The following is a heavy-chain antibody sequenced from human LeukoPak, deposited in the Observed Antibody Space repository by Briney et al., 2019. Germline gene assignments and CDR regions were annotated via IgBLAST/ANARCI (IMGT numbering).Heavy chain of an antibody. V-gene: IGHV4-4*02. CDR1: GGSISSSNW. D-gene: IGHD2-21*01. J-gene: IGHJ4*02. CDR3: YLYSPPWSTDQSDY. Sequence: PSETLSLTCAVSGGSISSSNWWSWVRQPPGKGLEWIGEIYHSGSTNYNPSLKSRVTISVDKSKNQFSLKLSSVTAADTAVYYCYLYSPPWSTDQSDYWGQGTLVTVSS. CDR2: IYHSGST.